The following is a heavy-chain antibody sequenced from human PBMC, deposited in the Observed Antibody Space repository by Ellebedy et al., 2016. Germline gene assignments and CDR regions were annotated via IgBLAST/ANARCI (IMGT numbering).Heavy chain of an antibody. V-gene: IGHV3-7*01. Sequence: GESLKISXAASGFTFRGYWMSWVRQAPGKGPEWVANMNQDGSEKYYVDSVKGRFTISRDNAKNSLDLQMNSLRAEDTAVYFCARDSHSCKGCAFDIWGQGTMVTVSS. CDR2: MNQDGSEK. CDR1: GFTFRGYW. D-gene: IGHD2-2*01. J-gene: IGHJ3*02. CDR3: ARDSHSCKGCAFDI.